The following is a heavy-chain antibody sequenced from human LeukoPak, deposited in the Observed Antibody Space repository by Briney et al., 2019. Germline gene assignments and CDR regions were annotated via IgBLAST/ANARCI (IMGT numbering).Heavy chain of an antibody. CDR1: GFTFSSYG. D-gene: IGHD3-3*02. CDR3: ASYVLGDAFDI. V-gene: IGHV3-33*01. J-gene: IGHJ3*02. Sequence: GGSLRLSCAASGFTFSSYGMHWVRQAPGKGLEWVAVIWYDGSNTYYADSVKGRFTISRDNSKNTLYLQMNSLRAEDTAVYYCASYVLGDAFDIWGQGTMVTVSS. CDR2: IWYDGSNT.